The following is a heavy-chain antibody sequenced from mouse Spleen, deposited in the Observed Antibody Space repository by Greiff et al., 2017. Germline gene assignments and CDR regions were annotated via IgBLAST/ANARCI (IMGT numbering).Heavy chain of an antibody. CDR3: ARDQEGFAY. CDR1: GFTFSDYY. CDR2: INYDGSST. V-gene: IGHV5-16*01. J-gene: IGHJ3*01. Sequence: EVQRVESEGGLVQPGSSMKLSCTASGFTFSDYYMAWVRQVPEKGLEWVANINYDGSSTYYLDSLKSRFIISRDNAKNILYLQMSSLKSEDTATYYCARDQEGFAYWGQGTLVTVSA. D-gene: IGHD3-2*02.